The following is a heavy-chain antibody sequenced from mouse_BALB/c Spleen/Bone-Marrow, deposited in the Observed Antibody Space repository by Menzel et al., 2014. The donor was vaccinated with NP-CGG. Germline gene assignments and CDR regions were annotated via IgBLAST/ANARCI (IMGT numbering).Heavy chain of an antibody. CDR2: IDTSDSYT. CDR1: GHTFTDYW. Sequence: VQLQQSGAELVMPGASVKMSCKASGHTFTDYWMHWVKQRPGQGLEWIGAIDTSDSYTSYNQKFKGKATLTVDESSCTAYMQLSSLTSEDSAVYYCARSDYRFDPLPYWGQGTLVTVSA. CDR3: ARSDYRFDPLPY. J-gene: IGHJ3*01. V-gene: IGHV1-69*01. D-gene: IGHD2-14*01.